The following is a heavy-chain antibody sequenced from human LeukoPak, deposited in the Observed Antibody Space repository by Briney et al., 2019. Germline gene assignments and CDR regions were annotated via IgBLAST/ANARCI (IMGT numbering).Heavy chain of an antibody. D-gene: IGHD3-10*01. J-gene: IGHJ4*02. Sequence: PSGTLSLTCAVSGGSISSSNWWSWVRQPPGKGLEWIGEIYHSGSTNYNPSLKSRVTISVDKSKNQFSLKLSSVTAADTAVYYCARHGRTDSYGSGSPYYFDYWGQGTLVTVSS. V-gene: IGHV4-4*02. CDR1: GGSISSSNW. CDR2: IYHSGST. CDR3: ARHGRTDSYGSGSPYYFDY.